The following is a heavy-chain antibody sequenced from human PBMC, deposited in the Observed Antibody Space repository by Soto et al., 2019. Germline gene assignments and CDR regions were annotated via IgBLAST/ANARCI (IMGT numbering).Heavy chain of an antibody. J-gene: IGHJ4*02. CDR2: IWYDGSNK. V-gene: IGHV3-33*01. CDR1: GFTFSSSG. D-gene: IGHD3-22*01. Sequence: QVQLVESGGGVVQPGRSLRLSCAASGFTFSSSGMHWVRQAPGKGLEWVAVIWYDGSNKYYADAVKGRCTISRDNSKITLYLHMKSLRAADTAVYYCARDSNYDSSGYRTDYWGQGTLVTVSS. CDR3: ARDSNYDSSGYRTDY.